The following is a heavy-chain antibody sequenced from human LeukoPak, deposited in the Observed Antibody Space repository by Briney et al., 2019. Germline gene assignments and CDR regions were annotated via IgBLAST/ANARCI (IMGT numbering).Heavy chain of an antibody. CDR3: ARLRTVPYYYYYYMDV. J-gene: IGHJ6*03. CDR1: GGSFSGCY. D-gene: IGHD4-17*01. Sequence: SETLSLTCAVYGGSFSGCYWSWIRQPPGKGLEWIGEINHSGSTNYNPSLKSRVTISVDTSKNQFSLKLSSVTAADTAVYYCARLRTVPYYYYYYMDVWGKGTTVTVSS. V-gene: IGHV4-34*01. CDR2: INHSGST.